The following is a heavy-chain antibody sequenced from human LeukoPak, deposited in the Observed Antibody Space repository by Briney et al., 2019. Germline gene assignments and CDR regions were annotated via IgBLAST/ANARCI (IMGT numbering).Heavy chain of an antibody. J-gene: IGHJ6*03. CDR1: GYTFTDYY. D-gene: IGHD1-1*01. V-gene: IGHV1-18*04. CDR2: ISAYNGHT. CDR3: ARGAVNRYNWNNDNYYYYYMDV. Sequence: ASVKVSCKASGYTFTDYYIHWVRQAPGQGLEWMGWISAYNGHTNYAQKLQGRVTMTTDTSTSTAYMELRSLRSDDTAVYYCARGAVNRYNWNNDNYYYYYMDVWGKGTTVTISS.